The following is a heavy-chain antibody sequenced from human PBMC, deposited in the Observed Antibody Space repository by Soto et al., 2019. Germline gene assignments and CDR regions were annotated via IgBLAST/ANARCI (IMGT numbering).Heavy chain of an antibody. CDR3: ARDLSGNSIFGVVIIPNWFDP. V-gene: IGHV3-21*01. D-gene: IGHD3-3*01. Sequence: GGSLRLCCAASGFTFSSYSMNWVRQAPGKGLEWVSSISSSSSYIYYADSVKGRFTISRDNAKNSLYLQMNSLRAEDTAVYYCARDLSGNSIFGVVIIPNWFDPWGQGTLVTVSS. J-gene: IGHJ5*02. CDR1: GFTFSSYS. CDR2: ISSSSSYI.